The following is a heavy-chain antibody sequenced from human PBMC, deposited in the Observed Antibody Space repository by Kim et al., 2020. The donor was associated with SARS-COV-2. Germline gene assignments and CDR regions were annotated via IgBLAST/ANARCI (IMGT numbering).Heavy chain of an antibody. J-gene: IGHJ4*02. Sequence: RCQGRVTMTRDTSISTAYMELSRLRSDDTAVYYCARVASGIQLWLDYFDYWGQGTLVTVSS. V-gene: IGHV1-2*02. CDR3: ARVASGIQLWLDYFDY. D-gene: IGHD5-18*01.